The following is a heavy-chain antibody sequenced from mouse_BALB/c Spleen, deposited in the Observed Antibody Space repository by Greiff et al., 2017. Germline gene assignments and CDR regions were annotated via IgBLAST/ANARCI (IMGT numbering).Heavy chain of an antibody. CDR3: ARSPIYYYFDY. CDR1: GYTFTSYW. Sequence: VQLQQSGAELARPGASVKLSCKASGYTFTSYWMQWVKQRPGQGLEWIGAIYPGDGDTRYTQKFKGKATLTADKSSSTAYMQLSSLASEDSAVYYCARSPIYYYFDYWGQGTTLTVSS. J-gene: IGHJ2*01. V-gene: IGHV1-87*01. D-gene: IGHD2-1*01. CDR2: IYPGDGDT.